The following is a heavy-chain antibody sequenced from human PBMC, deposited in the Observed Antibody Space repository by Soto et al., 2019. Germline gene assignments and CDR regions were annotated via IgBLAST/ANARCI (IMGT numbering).Heavy chain of an antibody. CDR2: ITGSGSTT. V-gene: IGHV3-23*01. CDR3: ARRGGALGY. CDR1: GFTFSSYA. J-gene: IGHJ4*02. Sequence: EVQLMESGGGLVQPGGSLRLSCAASGFTFSSYAMSWVRQAPGKGLEWVSVITGSGSTTYYADSVKGRFTISRDKSKNTLYLEMNSLRAGERAVYYCARRGGALGYWGQGTLVTVSS. D-gene: IGHD3-16*01.